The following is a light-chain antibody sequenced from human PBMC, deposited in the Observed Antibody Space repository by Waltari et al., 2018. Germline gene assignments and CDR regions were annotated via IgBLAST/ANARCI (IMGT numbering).Light chain of an antibody. Sequence: DIQMTQSPSSLSASVGDRVTIACRASQSINSYLNWYQHKPGKAPKLLIYAASTLQSGVPSRFSGSGSGIDFTLTITSLQLEDFATYYCQQSYGTPLYTFGQGTRLEI. CDR2: AAS. V-gene: IGKV1-39*01. CDR1: QSINSY. CDR3: QQSYGTPLYT. J-gene: IGKJ2*01.